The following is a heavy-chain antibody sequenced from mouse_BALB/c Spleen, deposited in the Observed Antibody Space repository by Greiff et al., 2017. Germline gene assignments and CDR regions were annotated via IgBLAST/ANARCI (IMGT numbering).Heavy chain of an antibody. CDR1: GFTFSSFG. CDR3: ARGAYYFDY. J-gene: IGHJ2*01. Sequence: VQGVESGGGLVQPGGSRKLSCAASGFTFSSFGMHWGRQAPEKGLEWVAYISSGSSTIYYADTVKGRFTISIDNPKNTLFLQMTSLRSEDTAMYYCARGAYYFDYWGQGTTLTVSS. CDR2: ISSGSSTI. V-gene: IGHV5-17*02.